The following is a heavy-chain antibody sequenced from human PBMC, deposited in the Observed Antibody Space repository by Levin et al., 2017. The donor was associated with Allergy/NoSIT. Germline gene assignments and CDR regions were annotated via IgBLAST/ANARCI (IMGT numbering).Heavy chain of an antibody. V-gene: IGHV4-39*07. CDR3: ARDHVCSGGSCGYFDY. J-gene: IGHJ4*02. CDR1: GASISRSSYN. CDR2: IFYSGST. Sequence: SETLSLTCTVSGASISRSSYNWGWIHQPPGKGLEWVGSIFYSGSTHYNPSLKSRVTISVDTSKNQFSLKLSSVTAADTAVYYCARDHVCSGGSCGYFDYWGQGTLVTISS. D-gene: IGHD2-15*01.